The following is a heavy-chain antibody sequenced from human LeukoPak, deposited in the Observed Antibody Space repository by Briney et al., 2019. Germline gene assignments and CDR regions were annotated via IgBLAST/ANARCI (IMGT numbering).Heavy chain of an antibody. CDR3: AGSYYDILTGYYKSDY. CDR1: GFTFSSYG. J-gene: IGHJ4*02. Sequence: GGSLRLSCAASGFTFSSYGMHWVRQAPGKGLEWVSVIYSGGSTYYADSVKGRFTISRDNSKNTLYLQMNSLRAEDTAVYYCAGSYYDILTGYYKSDYWGQGTLVTVSS. CDR2: IYSGGST. V-gene: IGHV3-53*01. D-gene: IGHD3-9*01.